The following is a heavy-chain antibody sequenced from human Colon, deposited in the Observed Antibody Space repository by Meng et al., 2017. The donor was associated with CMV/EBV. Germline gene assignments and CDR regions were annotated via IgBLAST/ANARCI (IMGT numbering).Heavy chain of an antibody. J-gene: IGHJ5*02. Sequence: ETLSLTCAASGFTFSSYWMSWVRQAPGKGLEWVANIKQDGSEKYYVDSVKGRFTISRDNAKNSLYLQMNSLRAEDTAVYYCARRLAAAGTSWFDPWGQGTLVTVSS. CDR2: IKQDGSEK. CDR3: ARRLAAAGTSWFDP. CDR1: GFTFSSYW. D-gene: IGHD6-13*01. V-gene: IGHV3-7*01.